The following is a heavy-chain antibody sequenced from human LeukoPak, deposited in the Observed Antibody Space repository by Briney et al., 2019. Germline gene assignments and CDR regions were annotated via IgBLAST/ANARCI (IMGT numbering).Heavy chain of an antibody. CDR3: AREFVAARHYYYYYMDV. CDR1: GYTFTSYD. V-gene: IGHV1-8*02. D-gene: IGHD6-6*01. Sequence: ASVKVSCKASGYTFTSYDINWVRQATGQGLEWMGWMNPNSGNTGYAQKFQGRVTMTRDTSISTAYMELSRLRSDDTAVYYCAREFVAARHYYYYYMDVWGKGTTVTVSS. CDR2: MNPNSGNT. J-gene: IGHJ6*03.